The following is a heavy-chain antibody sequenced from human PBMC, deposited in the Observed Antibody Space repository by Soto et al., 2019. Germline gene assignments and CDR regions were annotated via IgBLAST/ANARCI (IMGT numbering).Heavy chain of an antibody. CDR3: AKGHILGGYAPFDY. D-gene: IGHD2-2*01. V-gene: IGHV3-23*01. CDR1: GFTFSSYA. CDR2: ISGSGGST. J-gene: IGHJ4*02. Sequence: PGGSLSLSCAASGFTFSSYAMSWVRQAPGKGLEWVSAISGSGGSTYYADSVKGRFTISRDNSKNTLYLQMNSLRAEDTAVYYCAKGHILGGYAPFDYWGQGTLVTVSS.